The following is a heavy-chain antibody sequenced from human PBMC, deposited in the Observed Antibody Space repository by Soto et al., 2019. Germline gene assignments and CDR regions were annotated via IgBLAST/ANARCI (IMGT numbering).Heavy chain of an antibody. J-gene: IGHJ4*02. CDR1: GGSFSGYY. CDR3: ARGRGTKSGGQVDY. Sequence: QVQLQQWGAGLLKPSETLSLTCAVYGGSFSGYYWSWIRQPPGKGLEWIGEINHSGSTNYNPSLKSRVTISVDTSKNQFSRKLSSVTAADTAVYYCARGRGTKSGGQVDYWGQGTLVTVSS. D-gene: IGHD3-16*01. V-gene: IGHV4-34*01. CDR2: INHSGST.